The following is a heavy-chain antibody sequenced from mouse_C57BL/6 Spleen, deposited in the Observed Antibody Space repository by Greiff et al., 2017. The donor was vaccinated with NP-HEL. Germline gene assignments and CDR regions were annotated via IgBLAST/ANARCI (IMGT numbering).Heavy chain of an antibody. J-gene: IGHJ4*01. V-gene: IGHV5-4*01. CDR1: GFTFSSYA. CDR2: ISDGGSYT. Sequence: EVQRVESGGGLVKPGGSLKLSCAASGFTFSSYAMSWVRQTPEKRLEWVATISDGGSYTYYPDNVKGRFTISRDNAKNNLYLQMSHLKSEDTAMYYCARDYYEDAMDYWGQGTSVTVSS. D-gene: IGHD1-1*02. CDR3: ARDYYEDAMDY.